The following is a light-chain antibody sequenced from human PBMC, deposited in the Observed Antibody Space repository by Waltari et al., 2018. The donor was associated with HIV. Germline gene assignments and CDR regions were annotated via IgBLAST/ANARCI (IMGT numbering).Light chain of an antibody. J-gene: IGLJ2*01. Sequence: QSALTQPASVSGSPGQAITMSCPGSSSAVWSSNLASWYQQHPGKAPKLIIYEVNQRPPGITNRFSGFKSGNTASLTITGLQAEDEADYHCCSYAIGGTFVFGGGTKVTVL. CDR3: CSYAIGGTFV. CDR1: SSAVWSSNL. V-gene: IGLV2-23*02. CDR2: EVN.